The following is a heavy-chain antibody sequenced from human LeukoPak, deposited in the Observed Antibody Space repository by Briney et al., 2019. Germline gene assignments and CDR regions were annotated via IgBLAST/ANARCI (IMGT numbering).Heavy chain of an antibody. Sequence: SETLSLTCAVYGGSFSGYYWSWIRQPPGKGVEWIGETNHSGSTNYNPSLKSRVTISVDTSKNQFSLKLSSVTAADTAVYYCARAVVPDYWGQGTLVTVSS. CDR3: ARAVVPDY. J-gene: IGHJ4*02. CDR2: TNHSGST. CDR1: GGSFSGYY. D-gene: IGHD4-23*01. V-gene: IGHV4-34*01.